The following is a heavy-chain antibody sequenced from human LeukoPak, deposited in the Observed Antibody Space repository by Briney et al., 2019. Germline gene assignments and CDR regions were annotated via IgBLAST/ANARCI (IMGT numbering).Heavy chain of an antibody. D-gene: IGHD3-10*01. V-gene: IGHV3-7*01. CDR2: MKQDGSQK. Sequence: GGSLRLSCAASGFTFSRFWMSWVRQAPGKGLEWVANMKQDGSQKYYVDSVKGRFTISRDNAKNSLYLEMNSLRAEDTAVYYCARDYYGSGIPHGMDVWGRGTTVTVSS. CDR3: ARDYYGSGIPHGMDV. J-gene: IGHJ6*02. CDR1: GFTFSRFW.